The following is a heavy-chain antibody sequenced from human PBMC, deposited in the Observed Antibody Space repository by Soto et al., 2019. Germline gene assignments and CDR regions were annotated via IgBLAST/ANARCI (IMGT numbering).Heavy chain of an antibody. J-gene: IGHJ5*02. CDR2: IVPMFGTA. V-gene: IGHV1-69*12. CDR1: GGTFGNTA. Sequence: QVQLVQSGAEVKKPGSSVNVSCKTSGGTFGNTAVTWVRQAPGQGLEWMGGIVPMFGTANYAQKFQGRVTITADESTNTAYMALRSLRSDDTAVYYCARDGDPGYTFWSGPLGGGRFDPWGQGTLVTVSS. D-gene: IGHD3-3*01. CDR3: ARDGDPGYTFWSGPLGGGRFDP.